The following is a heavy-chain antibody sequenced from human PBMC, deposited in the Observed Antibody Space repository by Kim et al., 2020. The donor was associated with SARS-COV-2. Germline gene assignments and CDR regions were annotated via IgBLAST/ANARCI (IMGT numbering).Heavy chain of an antibody. J-gene: IGHJ4*02. V-gene: IGHV6-1*01. CDR3: AREREYSGIFDY. Sequence: DYAVSVKSRITINPDTSKSQFSLQLNSVTPEDTAVYYCAREREYSGIFDYWGQGTLVTVSS. D-gene: IGHD1-26*01.